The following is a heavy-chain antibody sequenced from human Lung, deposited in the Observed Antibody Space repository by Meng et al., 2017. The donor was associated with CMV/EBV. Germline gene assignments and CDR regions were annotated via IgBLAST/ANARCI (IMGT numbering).Heavy chain of an antibody. D-gene: IGHD2-2*01. CDR3: ERRRGYCSSTNCYRNFAY. Sequence: GGSLRLSCEASAFMFSEDAMTWIRQAPGKGLEWVSSISSTSIHKYYADSVKGRFTISRDNGKNLLYLQLNSLRAEDTDVYYCERRRGYCSSTNCYRNFAYWGQGALVTVSS. V-gene: IGHV3-21*01. J-gene: IGHJ4*02. CDR1: AFMFSEDA. CDR2: ISSTSIHK.